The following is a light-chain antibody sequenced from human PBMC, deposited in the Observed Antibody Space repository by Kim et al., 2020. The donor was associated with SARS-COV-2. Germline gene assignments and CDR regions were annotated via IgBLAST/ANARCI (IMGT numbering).Light chain of an antibody. CDR1: QGISNS. Sequence: SASVGDRVTITCRASQGISNSLAWYQQRPGKAPNLLLYAASTLESGVPPRFSGSGSGTDYTLTISSLQPEDFATYYCQQYYSHTHTFGQGTKLEI. J-gene: IGKJ2*01. CDR3: QQYYSHTHT. V-gene: IGKV1-NL1*01. CDR2: AAS.